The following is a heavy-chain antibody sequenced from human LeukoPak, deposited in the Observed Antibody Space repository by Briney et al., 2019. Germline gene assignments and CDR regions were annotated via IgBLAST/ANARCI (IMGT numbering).Heavy chain of an antibody. D-gene: IGHD4-17*01. V-gene: IGHV3-21*01. CDR3: ARGDDYGDHGAY. CDR1: GLSVSSNF. Sequence: PGGSLRLSCAATGLSVSSNFMNWVRQAPGKGLEWVSSISSSSSYIYYADSVKGRFTISRDNAKNSLYLQMNSLRAEDTAVYYCARGDDYGDHGAYWGQGTLVTVSS. J-gene: IGHJ4*02. CDR2: ISSSSSYI.